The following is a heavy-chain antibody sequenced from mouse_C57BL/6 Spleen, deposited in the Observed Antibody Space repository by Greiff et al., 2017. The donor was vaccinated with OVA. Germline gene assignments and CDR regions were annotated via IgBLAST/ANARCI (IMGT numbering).Heavy chain of an antibody. CDR3: ARQVRRDAMDY. D-gene: IGHD2-14*01. CDR2: IDPSDSYT. Sequence: QVQLQQPGAELVMPGASVKLSCKASGYTFTSYWMHWVKQRPGQGLEWIGEIDPSDSYTNYNQKFKGKSTLTVDKSSSTAYMQLSSLTPEDSAVYYCARQVRRDAMDYWGQGTSVTVSS. V-gene: IGHV1-69*01. J-gene: IGHJ4*01. CDR1: GYTFTSYW.